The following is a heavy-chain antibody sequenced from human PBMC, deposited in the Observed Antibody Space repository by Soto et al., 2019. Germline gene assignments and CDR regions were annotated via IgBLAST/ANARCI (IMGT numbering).Heavy chain of an antibody. CDR1: GYTLTSHA. J-gene: IGHJ5*02. CDR2: INAGNGNT. CDR3: ARDGIAAAGTSWFDP. Sequence: ASVKVSCKASGYTLTSHAMHWVRQAKGQRLEWMGWINAGNGNTKYSQKFQGRVTITTDTSASTAYMELSSLRSEDTAVYYCARDGIAAAGTSWFDPWGQGTLVTVSS. V-gene: IGHV1-3*01. D-gene: IGHD6-13*01.